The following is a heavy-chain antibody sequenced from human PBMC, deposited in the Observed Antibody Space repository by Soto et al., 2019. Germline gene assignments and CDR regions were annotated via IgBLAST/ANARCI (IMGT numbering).Heavy chain of an antibody. J-gene: IGHJ6*02. D-gene: IGHD3-3*01. Sequence: GGSLRLSCAASGFTFSSYAMHWVRQAPGKGLEWVAVISYDGSNKYYADSVKGRFTISRDNSKNTLYLQMNSLRAEDTAVYYCARDEAPTLDDFGVVIIGDYYYYGMDVWGQGTTVTVSS. CDR3: ARDEAPTLDDFGVVIIGDYYYYGMDV. CDR2: ISYDGSNK. V-gene: IGHV3-30-3*01. CDR1: GFTFSSYA.